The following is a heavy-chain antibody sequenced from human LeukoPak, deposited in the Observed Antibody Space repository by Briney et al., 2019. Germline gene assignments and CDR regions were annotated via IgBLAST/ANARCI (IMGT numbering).Heavy chain of an antibody. V-gene: IGHV1-2*02. D-gene: IGHD4-23*01. CDR2: INPNSGGT. CDR1: GYTFTGYY. J-gene: IGHJ4*02. Sequence: ASVKVSCKASGYTFTGYYMHWVRQAPGQGLEWMGWINPNSGGTNYAQKLQGRVTMTTDTSTSTAYMELRSLRSDDTAVYYCARVVLRWAYYFDYWGQGTLVTVSS. CDR3: ARVVLRWAYYFDY.